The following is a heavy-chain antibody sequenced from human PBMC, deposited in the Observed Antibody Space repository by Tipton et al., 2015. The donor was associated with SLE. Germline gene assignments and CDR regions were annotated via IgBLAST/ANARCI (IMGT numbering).Heavy chain of an antibody. Sequence: TLSLTCAVYGGSFSGYYWSWIRQPPGKGLEWIGEINHSGSTKYNPSLKSRVTISVDTSKKQFSLNLSSVTAADTAVYYCATSPGYSSGWFLFDYWGQGTLVTVSS. V-gene: IGHV4-34*01. CDR1: GGSFSGYY. D-gene: IGHD6-19*01. J-gene: IGHJ4*02. CDR2: INHSGST. CDR3: ATSPGYSSGWFLFDY.